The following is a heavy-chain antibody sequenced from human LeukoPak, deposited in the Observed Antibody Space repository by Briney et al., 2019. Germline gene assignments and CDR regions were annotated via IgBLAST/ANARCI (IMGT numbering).Heavy chain of an antibody. J-gene: IGHJ4*02. CDR3: ASLNDYSNSNFDY. CDR2: IYYSGST. V-gene: IGHV4-39*01. CDR1: GGSISSSSYY. Sequence: SETLSLTCTVAGGSISSSSYYWGWIRQPPGKGLEWIGSIYYSGSTYYNPSLKSRVTISVDTSKNQFSLKLSSVTAADTAVYYCASLNDYSNSNFDYWGQGTLVTVSS. D-gene: IGHD4-11*01.